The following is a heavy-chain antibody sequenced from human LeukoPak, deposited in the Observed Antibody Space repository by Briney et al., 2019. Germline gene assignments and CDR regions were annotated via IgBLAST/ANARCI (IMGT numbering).Heavy chain of an antibody. CDR1: GFTFSSYS. CDR2: ISSSSSYI. J-gene: IGHJ3*02. D-gene: IGHD4/OR15-4a*01. CDR3: ARDSPNYDAFDI. V-gene: IGHV3-21*01. Sequence: GGSLRLSCAASGFTFSSYSMNWVSQAPGKGLEWVSSISSSSSYIYYADSVKGRFTISRDNAKNSLYLQMNSLRAEDTAVYYCARDSPNYDAFDIWGQGTMVTVSS.